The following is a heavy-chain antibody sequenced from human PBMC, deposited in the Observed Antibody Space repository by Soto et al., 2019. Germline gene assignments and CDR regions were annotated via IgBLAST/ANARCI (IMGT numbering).Heavy chain of an antibody. D-gene: IGHD4-17*01. V-gene: IGHV1-69*14. J-gene: IGHJ3*02. Sequence: QVHLVQSGAEVKKPGSSVKVSCKASGGTFSTSSINWLRQAPGQRPEWMGNILPVFGTADYAQKFRDRVTITADKSTNTAYMELRRLFSEDAAVDYCARGHEYGGNSDAFDIWGQGTVVTVSS. CDR2: ILPVFGTA. CDR1: GGTFSTSS. CDR3: ARGHEYGGNSDAFDI.